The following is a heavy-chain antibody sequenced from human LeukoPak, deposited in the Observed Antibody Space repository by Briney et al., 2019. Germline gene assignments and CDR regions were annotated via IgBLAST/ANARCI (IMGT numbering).Heavy chain of an antibody. D-gene: IGHD3-22*01. V-gene: IGHV3-30-3*01. Sequence: PGGSLRLSCAASGFTFSSYAMHWVRQAPGKGLEWVAVISYDGSNKYYADSVKGRFTISRDNSKNTLYLQMNSLRAEDTAVYYCAREEYYYDSSGYYAIDYWGQGTLVTVSS. CDR3: AREEYYYDSSGYYAIDY. CDR1: GFTFSSYA. J-gene: IGHJ4*02. CDR2: ISYDGSNK.